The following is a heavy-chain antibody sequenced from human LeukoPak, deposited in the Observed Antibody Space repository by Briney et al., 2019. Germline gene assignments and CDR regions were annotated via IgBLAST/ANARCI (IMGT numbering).Heavy chain of an antibody. J-gene: IGHJ4*02. CDR1: GGSISSYY. CDR2: IYYSRST. D-gene: IGHD1-26*01. CDR3: ASGVGATGEDYFDY. Sequence: PSETLSLTCTVSGGSISSYYWSWIRQPPGKGLEWIGYIYYSRSTNYNPSLKSRVTISVDTSKNQFSLKLSSVTAADTAVYYCASGVGATGEDYFDYWGQGTLVTVSS. V-gene: IGHV4-59*01.